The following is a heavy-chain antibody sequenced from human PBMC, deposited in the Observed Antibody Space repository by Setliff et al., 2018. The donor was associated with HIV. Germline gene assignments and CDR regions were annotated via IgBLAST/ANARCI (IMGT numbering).Heavy chain of an antibody. CDR3: AKELAASGLGYFDS. CDR2: ILSTGERT. CDR1: GFTFSNYA. D-gene: IGHD3-22*01. Sequence: GESLKISCAASGFTFSNYAMSWVRRAPGEGLEWVSAILSTGERTFYADSVKGRFTISRDNSKNTVYLQMNSLRAEDTAEYYCAKELAASGLGYFDSWGRGILVTVS. V-gene: IGHV3-23*01. J-gene: IGHJ4*02.